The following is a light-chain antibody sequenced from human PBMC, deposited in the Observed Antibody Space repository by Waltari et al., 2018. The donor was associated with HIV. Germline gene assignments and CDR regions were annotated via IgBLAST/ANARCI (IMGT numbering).Light chain of an antibody. Sequence: QSALTQPASVSGPPGPSFTIPCTGTGSDVGGYNYVSWYQQHPGKAPKLLISEVSNRPSGISNRFSGSKSGNTASLTISGLQTEDEADYYCSSYTTSTTPVLFGGGTKLTVV. CDR2: EVS. CDR3: SSYTTSTTPVL. V-gene: IGLV2-14*01. CDR1: GSDVGGYNY. J-gene: IGLJ2*01.